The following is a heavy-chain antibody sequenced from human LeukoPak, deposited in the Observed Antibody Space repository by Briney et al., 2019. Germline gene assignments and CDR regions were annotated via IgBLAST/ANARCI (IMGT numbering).Heavy chain of an antibody. D-gene: IGHD1-26*01. CDR2: IYYSGST. J-gene: IGHJ4*02. CDR1: GGSISSYY. Sequence: SETLSLTCTVSGGSISSYYWSWIRKPPGKGLEWIGYIYYSGSTNYNPSLKSRVTISVDTSKNQFSLKLSSVTAADTAVYYCARSPIVGAGNFDYWGQGTLVTVSS. CDR3: ARSPIVGAGNFDY. V-gene: IGHV4-59*01.